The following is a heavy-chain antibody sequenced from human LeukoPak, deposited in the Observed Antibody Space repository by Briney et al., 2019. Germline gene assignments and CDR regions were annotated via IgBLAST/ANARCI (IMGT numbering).Heavy chain of an antibody. V-gene: IGHV3-48*03. J-gene: IGHJ4*02. D-gene: IGHD6-13*01. CDR3: ATAAAGYKYGYYFDY. CDR2: ISSSGSTI. Sequence: PGGSLRLSCAASGFTFSSYEMNWVRQAPGKGLEWVSYISSSGSTIYYADSVKGRFTISRDNAKNSLYLQMNSLRAEDTALYYCATAAAGYKYGYYFDYWGQGTLVTVSS. CDR1: GFTFSSYE.